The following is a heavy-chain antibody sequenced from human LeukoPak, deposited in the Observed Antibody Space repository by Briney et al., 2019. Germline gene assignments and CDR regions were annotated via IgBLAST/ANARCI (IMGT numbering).Heavy chain of an antibody. CDR1: GFPFSNYW. CDR2: IKQDGGEM. V-gene: IGHV3-7*03. CDR3: VREDRSCYYY. J-gene: IGHJ4*02. Sequence: GGSLRLPCAASGFPFSNYWMSWVRQAPGRRLEWVANIKQDGGEMFYADSVKGRFTISKDNAKNSLYLQMNSLRAADAAVYYCVREDRSCYYYWGQGAVVIVSS. D-gene: IGHD1-26*01.